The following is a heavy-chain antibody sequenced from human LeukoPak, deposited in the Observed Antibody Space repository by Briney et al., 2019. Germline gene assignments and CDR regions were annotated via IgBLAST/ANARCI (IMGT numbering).Heavy chain of an antibody. Sequence: KPSETLSLTCAVYGGSFSGYYWSWIRQPPEKGLEWIGEINHSGSTNYNPSLKSRVTISVDTSKNQFSLKLSSVTAADTAVYYCASTGIAVAGRVDYWGQGTLVTVSS. J-gene: IGHJ4*02. D-gene: IGHD6-19*01. CDR3: ASTGIAVAGRVDY. CDR2: INHSGST. CDR1: GGSFSGYY. V-gene: IGHV4-34*01.